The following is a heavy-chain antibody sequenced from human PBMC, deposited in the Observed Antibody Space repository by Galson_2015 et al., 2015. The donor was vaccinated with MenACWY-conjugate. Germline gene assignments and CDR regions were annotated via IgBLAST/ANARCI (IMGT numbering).Heavy chain of an antibody. Sequence: ETLSLTCDVHNGSLRGDSWSWIRQPPGKGLEWIGNIYYSGTTYYNPSLTSRVNISVDTSKNHFSLRLVSVTAADTAVYYCTRLYESTGDYFAGAFDIWGQGKMVTVSS. CDR2: IYYSGTT. CDR1: NGSLRGDS. J-gene: IGHJ3*02. CDR3: TRLYESTGDYFAGAFDI. D-gene: IGHD3-22*01. V-gene: IGHV4-59*04.